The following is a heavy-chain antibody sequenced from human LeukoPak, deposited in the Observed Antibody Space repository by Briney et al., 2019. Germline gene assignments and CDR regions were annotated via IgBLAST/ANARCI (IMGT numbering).Heavy chain of an antibody. CDR1: GFTFSSYS. J-gene: IGHJ4*02. V-gene: IGHV3-21*01. CDR2: ISSSSSYI. Sequence: GGSLRLSCVASGFTFSSYSMNWVRQAPGKGLDWVSSISSSSSYIYYADSVKGRFTISRDNAKNSLYLQMNSLRAEDTAVYYCARDGGRGYSYYGYWGQGTLVTVSS. CDR3: ARDGGRGYSYYGY. D-gene: IGHD5-18*01.